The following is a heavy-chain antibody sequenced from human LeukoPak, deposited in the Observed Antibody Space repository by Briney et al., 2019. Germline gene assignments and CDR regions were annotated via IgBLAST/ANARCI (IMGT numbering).Heavy chain of an antibody. CDR1: GGSFSGYY. Sequence: PSETLSLTCAVYGGSFSGYYWSWIRQPPGKGLEWIGEINHSGSTNYNPSLKSRVTISVDTSKNQFSLKLSSVTAADTAVYYCARATVRGYCSGGSCYSYYYYGMDVWGQGTTVTVSS. CDR2: INHSGST. D-gene: IGHD2-15*01. V-gene: IGHV4-34*01. CDR3: ARATVRGYCSGGSCYSYYYYGMDV. J-gene: IGHJ6*02.